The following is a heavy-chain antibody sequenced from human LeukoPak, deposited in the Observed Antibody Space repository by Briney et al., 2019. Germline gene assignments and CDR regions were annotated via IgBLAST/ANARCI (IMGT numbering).Heavy chain of an antibody. V-gene: IGHV4-39*07. J-gene: IGHJ6*03. Sequence: SETLSLTCIVSGGSISSSRDYWAWIRQPPGKGLEWIANIYYSGSTYYSPSLKSRVIISVDTSKNQFSLKLSSLTAADTAVYYCARNGEYYMDFWGKGTTVTVSS. CDR3: ARNGEYYMDF. D-gene: IGHD7-27*01. CDR2: IYYSGST. CDR1: GGSISSSRDY.